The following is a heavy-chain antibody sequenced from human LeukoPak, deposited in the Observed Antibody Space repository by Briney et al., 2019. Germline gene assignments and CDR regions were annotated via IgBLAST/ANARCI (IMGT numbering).Heavy chain of an antibody. Sequence: GGSLRLSCAASGFTFSSYAMSWVRQAPGEGLEWVSAISGSGGSTYYADSVKGRFTISRDNSKNTLYLQMNSLRAEDTAVYYCAKDVVKSGPPDYFDYWGQGTLVTVSS. CDR1: GFTFSSYA. CDR2: ISGSGGST. D-gene: IGHD3-16*02. V-gene: IGHV3-23*01. J-gene: IGHJ4*02. CDR3: AKDVVKSGPPDYFDY.